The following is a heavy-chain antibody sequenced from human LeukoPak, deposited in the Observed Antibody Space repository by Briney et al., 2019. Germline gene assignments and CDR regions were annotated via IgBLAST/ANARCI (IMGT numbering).Heavy chain of an antibody. CDR2: MSYSGSS. V-gene: IGHV4-61*01. CDR1: GGSVSSSSYY. CDR3: ARLSEILTAYPLDC. J-gene: IGHJ4*02. Sequence: PSETLSLTCTVSGGSVSSSSYYWSWIRQPPGKGLEWIGHMSYSGSSNYSPSLKSRVTISVDRSRDQFSLRLTSVTAADTAVYYCARLSEILTAYPLDCWGQGTLVTVSS. D-gene: IGHD3-9*01.